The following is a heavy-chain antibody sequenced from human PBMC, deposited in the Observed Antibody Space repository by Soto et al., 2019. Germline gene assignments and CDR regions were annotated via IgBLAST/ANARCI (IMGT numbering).Heavy chain of an antibody. CDR3: ARDNLGYAGH. J-gene: IGHJ4*02. D-gene: IGHD1-1*01. CDR1: GYTFTSYG. CDR2: IRADNGNT. Sequence: QVQLVQSGAEVKKPGASVKVSCKASGYTFTSYGISWVRQAPGQGLEWMGWIRADNGNTNHAQKLQGRVTMTTHTPTSTAYMELRSLRCGDTAVYYCARDNLGYAGHWGQGTLVTVSS. V-gene: IGHV1-18*01.